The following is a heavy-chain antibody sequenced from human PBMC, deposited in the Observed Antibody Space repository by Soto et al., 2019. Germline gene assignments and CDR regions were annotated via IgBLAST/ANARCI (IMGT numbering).Heavy chain of an antibody. CDR1: GYTFTSYG. CDR3: ARVPWDIVVVPAARFDY. V-gene: IGHV1-18*01. D-gene: IGHD2-2*01. J-gene: IGHJ4*02. CDR2: ISAYNGNT. Sequence: ASVKVSCKASGYTFTSYGISWVRQAPGQGLEWMGWISAYNGNTNYAQKLQGRVTMTTDTSTSTAYMELRSLRSGDTAVYYCARVPWDIVVVPAARFDYWGQGTLVTVSS.